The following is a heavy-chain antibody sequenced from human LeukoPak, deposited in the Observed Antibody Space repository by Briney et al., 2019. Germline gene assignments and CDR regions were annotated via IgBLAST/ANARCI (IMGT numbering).Heavy chain of an antibody. Sequence: PSETLSLTCTVSGGSISSSNYYWGWIRQPPGKGLEWIGTIYYSGITYYNTSLKSRVTISLDTSKNQFSLKLSSVTAADTAVYYCARGISSIVGLDAFDIWGQGTMVTVSS. CDR1: GGSISSSNYY. V-gene: IGHV4-39*07. J-gene: IGHJ3*02. D-gene: IGHD6-13*01. CDR3: ARGISSIVGLDAFDI. CDR2: IYYSGIT.